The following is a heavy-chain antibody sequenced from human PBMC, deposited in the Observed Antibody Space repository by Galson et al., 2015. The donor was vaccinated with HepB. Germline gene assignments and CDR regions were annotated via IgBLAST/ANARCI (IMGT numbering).Heavy chain of an antibody. V-gene: IGHV3-7*01. CDR2: IKQDGSEK. J-gene: IGHJ4*02. D-gene: IGHD3-22*01. CDR1: GFTFSSYW. Sequence: SLRLSCAASGFTFSSYWMSWVRQAPGKGLEWVANIKQDGSEKYYVDSVKGRFTISRDNAKNSLYLQMNSLRAEDTAVYYCARDYYDSSGYYSPVVYRVYWGQGTLVTVSS. CDR3: ARDYYDSSGYYSPVVYRVY.